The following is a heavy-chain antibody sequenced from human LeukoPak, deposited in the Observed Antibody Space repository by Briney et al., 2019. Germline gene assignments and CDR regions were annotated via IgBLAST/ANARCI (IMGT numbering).Heavy chain of an antibody. J-gene: IGHJ1*01. Sequence: GGSLRLSCAASGFTFSRYWMSWVRQTPXXXXXXVXXIKQDGSDKFYVDSVRGRFTISRDNAKNSLYLQMNSLRVEDTALYYCARDPWADSSGFPLHHWGQGTLVTVSS. D-gene: IGHD3-22*01. CDR2: IKQDGSDK. CDR1: GFTFSRYW. CDR3: ARDPWADSSGFPLHH. V-gene: IGHV3-7*03.